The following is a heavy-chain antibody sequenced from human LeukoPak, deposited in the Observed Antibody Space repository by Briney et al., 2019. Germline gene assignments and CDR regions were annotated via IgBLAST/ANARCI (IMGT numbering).Heavy chain of an antibody. V-gene: IGHV3-48*01. CDR1: GFTFSSYS. CDR3: ARDRGMYSSSCLDY. Sequence: GGSLRLSCAASGFTFSSYSMNWVRQAPGKGLEWVSYISSSSSTIYYADSVKGRFTISRDNSKNTLYLQMNSLRAEDTAVYYCARDRGMYSSSCLDYWGQGTLVTVSS. D-gene: IGHD6-13*01. CDR2: ISSSSSTI. J-gene: IGHJ4*02.